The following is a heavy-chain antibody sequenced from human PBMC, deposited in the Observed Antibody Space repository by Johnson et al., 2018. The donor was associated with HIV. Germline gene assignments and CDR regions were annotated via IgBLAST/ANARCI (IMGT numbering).Heavy chain of an antibody. CDR2: IYSGGST. J-gene: IGHJ3*02. V-gene: IGHV3-66*01. D-gene: IGHD3-9*01. CDR3: VRSNGRLAAVDI. Sequence: VQLVESGGGLVQPGGSLRLSCAASGFTFSSYAMSWVRQAPGKGLEWVSVIYSGGSTYYADSVKGRFTISRDNAKNTLYLQMNSLRVEDTAVYYCVRSNGRLAAVDIWGQGTVVTVSS. CDR1: GFTFSSYA.